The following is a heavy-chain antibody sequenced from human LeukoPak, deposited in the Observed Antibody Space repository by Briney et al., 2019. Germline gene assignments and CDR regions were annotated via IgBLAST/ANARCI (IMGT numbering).Heavy chain of an antibody. CDR1: GCSISSYY. CDR2: IYYSGST. J-gene: IGHJ4*02. D-gene: IGHD3-10*01. V-gene: IGHV4-59*08. CDR3: ARLTTSYYYGSGSFAY. Sequence: SETLSLTCTVSGCSISSYYWSWLRQPPGKGLEWIGYIYYSGSTNYNPSLKSRVTISVDTSKNQFSLKLSSVTAADTAVYYCARLTTSYYYGSGSFAYWGQGTLVSVSS.